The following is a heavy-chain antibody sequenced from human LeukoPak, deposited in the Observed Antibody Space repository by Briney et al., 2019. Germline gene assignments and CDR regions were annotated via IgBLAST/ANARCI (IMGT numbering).Heavy chain of an antibody. CDR3: GLAAAVN. Sequence: XSGYTFTSYYMHWVRQAPGQGLEWMGIINPSGGSTSYAQKFQGRVTMTRDTSTSTVYMELSSLRSEDTAVYYCGLAAAVNWGQGTLVTVSS. CDR2: INPSGGST. CDR1: GYTFTSYY. D-gene: IGHD6-13*01. V-gene: IGHV1-46*01. J-gene: IGHJ4*02.